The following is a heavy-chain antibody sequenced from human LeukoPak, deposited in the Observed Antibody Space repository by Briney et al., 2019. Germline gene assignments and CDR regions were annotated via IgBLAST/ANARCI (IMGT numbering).Heavy chain of an antibody. CDR3: ARDRQGTPGTFDI. V-gene: IGHV3-21*01. D-gene: IGHD1-1*01. J-gene: IGHJ3*02. Sequence: PGGSLRLTCAASGFTLSSYSMNWVRQAPGKGLEWVSYISSSSTHIYYADSVKGRFTISRDNSKNTLYLQMNSLRAEDTAVYYCARDRQGTPGTFDIWGQGTMVTVSP. CDR2: ISSSSTHI. CDR1: GFTLSSYS.